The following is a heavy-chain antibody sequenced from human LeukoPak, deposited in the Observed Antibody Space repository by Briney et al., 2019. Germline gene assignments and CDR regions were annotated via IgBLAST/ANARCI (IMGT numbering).Heavy chain of an antibody. Sequence: SETLSLTCTVSGGSISTYYWSWIRQPPGKGLEWLGYVYYSGSTNYNPSLMSRVTISVDTSENQFSLKLSSVTAADTAMYYCARSELLWFGKVNSGFDFWGQGTLVTVSS. J-gene: IGHJ4*02. V-gene: IGHV4-59*01. CDR3: ARSELLWFGKVNSGFDF. CDR1: GGSISTYY. CDR2: VYYSGST. D-gene: IGHD3-10*01.